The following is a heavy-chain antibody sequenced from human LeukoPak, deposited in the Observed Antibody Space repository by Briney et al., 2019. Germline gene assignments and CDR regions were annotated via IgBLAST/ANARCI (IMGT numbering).Heavy chain of an antibody. J-gene: IGHJ4*02. CDR3: ARVGEDYYDSSGYDIDY. CDR1: GGSFSGYY. CDR2: INHSGST. D-gene: IGHD3-22*01. Sequence: PSETLSLTCAVYGGSFSGYYWSWIRQPPGKGLEWIGEINHSGSTNYNPSLKSRVTISVDTSKNQFSLKLSSVTAADTAVYYCARVGEDYYDSSGYDIDYWGQGTLVTVCS. V-gene: IGHV4-34*01.